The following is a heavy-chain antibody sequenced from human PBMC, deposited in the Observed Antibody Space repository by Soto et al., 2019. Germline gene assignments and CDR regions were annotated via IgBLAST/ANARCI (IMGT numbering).Heavy chain of an antibody. V-gene: IGHV4-31*03. D-gene: IGHD3-10*01. Sequence: PSETLSLTCTVSGGSISSGGYYWMWIRQHPGKGLEWIGYIYYSGSTYYNPSLKSRVTISVDTSKNQFSLKLSSVTAADTAVYYCASGYYGSGSYYWFDPWGQGTLVTVSS. CDR1: GGSISSGGYY. CDR3: ASGYYGSGSYYWFDP. CDR2: IYYSGST. J-gene: IGHJ5*02.